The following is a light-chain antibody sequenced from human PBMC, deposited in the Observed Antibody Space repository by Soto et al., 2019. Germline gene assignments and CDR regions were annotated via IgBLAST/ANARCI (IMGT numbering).Light chain of an antibody. Sequence: EIVMTQSPATLSVSPGEGATLSCKASQNVYNTLAWYQQRPGQPPRLLIYDASTRATGISARFSGSGYGTEFTLTISSLQSEDFAVYFCQQCRKSPLTFGGGTKVEIK. CDR2: DAS. J-gene: IGKJ4*01. CDR1: QNVYNT. V-gene: IGKV3-15*01. CDR3: QQCRKSPLT.